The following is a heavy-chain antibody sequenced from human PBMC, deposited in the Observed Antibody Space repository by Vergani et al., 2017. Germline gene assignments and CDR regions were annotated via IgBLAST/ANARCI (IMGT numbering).Heavy chain of an antibody. V-gene: IGHV3-11*05. CDR1: GFPFSDYY. Sequence: QVQLVESGGGLVKPGGSLRLSCAASGFPFSDYYMSWIRHAPGKGREWVSYISISSSYTNYADSVKGRFTSSRDNATNALFLQTNSLRAEATAVYYCARDQVRRFWSGYYTPHWFDPWGQGTLVTVSS. CDR2: ISISSSYT. J-gene: IGHJ5*02. CDR3: ARDQVRRFWSGYYTPHWFDP. D-gene: IGHD3-3*01.